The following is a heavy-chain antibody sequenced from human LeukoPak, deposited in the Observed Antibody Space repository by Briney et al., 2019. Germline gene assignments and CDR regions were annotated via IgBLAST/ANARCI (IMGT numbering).Heavy chain of an antibody. CDR2: INHSGST. CDR1: GGSFSGYY. D-gene: IGHD3-10*01. Sequence: PSETLSLTCAVYGGSFSGYYWSWIRQPPGKGLEWIGEINHSGSTNYNPSLKSRVTISIDTSKHQFSLKLSSGTAADTAVYYCARGRGLLWFGELSPGWFDPWGQGTLVTVSS. V-gene: IGHV4-34*01. J-gene: IGHJ5*02. CDR3: ARGRGLLWFGELSPGWFDP.